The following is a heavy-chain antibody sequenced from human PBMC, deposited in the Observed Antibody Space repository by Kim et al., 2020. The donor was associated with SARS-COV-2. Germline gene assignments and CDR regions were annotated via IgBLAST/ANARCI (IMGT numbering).Heavy chain of an antibody. J-gene: IGHJ3*02. CDR3: ARVTCSSTSCSKRGAFDI. D-gene: IGHD2-2*01. Sequence: SETLSLTCTVSGGSISSFYWNWIRQPPGKGLEYIGYIYPSGNTNYNASLKSRVTMSVDTSKNQFSLTLSSVTAADTAVYYCARVTCSSTSCSKRGAFDIWGQETMVTVSS. CDR2: IYPSGNT. V-gene: IGHV4-59*13. CDR1: GGSISSFY.